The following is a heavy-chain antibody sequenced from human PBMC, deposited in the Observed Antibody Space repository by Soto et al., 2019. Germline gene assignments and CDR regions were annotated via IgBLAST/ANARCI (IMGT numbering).Heavy chain of an antibody. J-gene: IGHJ4*02. CDR1: GFTFSDHY. CDR3: PIFTANYTRALCY. Sequence: EVQLVESGGGLVQPGGSLRLSCAASGFTFSDHYMDWVRQAPGKGLEWVGRSRNKANSYSTEYAASVKGRFTISRDESKNSLYLQINNLKTYHTSLYYFPIFTANYTRALCYWGQGTLFTVSS. V-gene: IGHV3-72*01. CDR2: SRNKANSYST. D-gene: IGHD1-7*01.